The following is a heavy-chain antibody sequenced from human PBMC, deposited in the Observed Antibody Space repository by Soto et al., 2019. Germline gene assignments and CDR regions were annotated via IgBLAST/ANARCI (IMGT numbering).Heavy chain of an antibody. V-gene: IGHV3-23*05. D-gene: IGHD1-1*01. J-gene: IGHJ4*02. CDR1: GFAFDSCG. CDR3: ATEGAKTTWNLDY. Sequence: PGGSLRLSCVASGFAFDSCGMNWVRQAPGKGLEWVAGVNRHGTDTYYANSVRGRFIISRDDSRKTVSLDMNSLRGEDSAVYYCATEGAKTTWNLDYWGQGTVVTVSS. CDR2: VNRHGTDT.